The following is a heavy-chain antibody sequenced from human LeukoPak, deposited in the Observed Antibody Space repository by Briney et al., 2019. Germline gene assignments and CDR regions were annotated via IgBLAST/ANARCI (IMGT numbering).Heavy chain of an antibody. Sequence: PGGSLRLSCAVSGFTFSHYAMSWVRQAPGTGLVWVSIINTDTRGTYYADSVKGRFTISRDNAKSTLYLQMDSLRAEDTAVYYCARAGAYHFDNWGQGTLVTVSS. V-gene: IGHV3-23*03. CDR1: GFTFSHYA. CDR2: INTDTRGT. J-gene: IGHJ4*02. D-gene: IGHD3-16*01. CDR3: ARAGAYHFDN.